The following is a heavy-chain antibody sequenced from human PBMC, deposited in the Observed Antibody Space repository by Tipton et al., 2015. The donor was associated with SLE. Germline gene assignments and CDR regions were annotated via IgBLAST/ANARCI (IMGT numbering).Heavy chain of an antibody. CDR2: IYYSGST. CDR1: GGSISSSTYY. D-gene: IGHD6-19*01. Sequence: LRLSCTVSGGSISSSTYYWGWIRQPPGKGLEWIGYIYYSGSTNYKPSLESRVTISIDTSKNQFSLKLSSVTAADTAVYYCARGGSSGLGRADYWGQGTLVTVSS. V-gene: IGHV4-61*05. CDR3: ARGGSSGLGRADY. J-gene: IGHJ4*02.